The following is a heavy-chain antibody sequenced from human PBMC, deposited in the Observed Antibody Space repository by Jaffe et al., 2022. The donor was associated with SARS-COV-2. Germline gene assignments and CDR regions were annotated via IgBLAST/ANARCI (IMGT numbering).Heavy chain of an antibody. CDR3: ARDNLYSSSSGYYYGMDV. D-gene: IGHD6-6*01. CDR1: GFTFSSYA. CDR2: ISYDGSNK. Sequence: QVQLVESGGGVVQPGRSLRLSCAASGFTFSSYAMHWVRQAPGKGLEWVAVISYDGSNKYYADSVKGRFTISRDNSKNTLYLQMNSLRAEDTAVYYCARDNLYSSSSGYYYGMDVWGQGTTVTVSS. V-gene: IGHV3-30-3*01. J-gene: IGHJ6*02.